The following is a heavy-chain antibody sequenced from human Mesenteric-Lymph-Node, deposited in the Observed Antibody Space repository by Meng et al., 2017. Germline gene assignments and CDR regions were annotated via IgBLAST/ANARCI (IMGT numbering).Heavy chain of an antibody. CDR1: GYTFTSHY. V-gene: IGHV1-46*01. Sequence: ASVKVSCKASGYTFTSHYIHWVRQAPGQGLEWMGIINGGGGTTSYAQQFQGRLTMTTDTSTGTVYMELSSLRSDATAVYYCACDSSYLERSWWLDPWGQGTLVTVSS. CDR2: INGGGGTT. J-gene: IGHJ5*02. CDR3: ACDSSYLERSWWLDP.